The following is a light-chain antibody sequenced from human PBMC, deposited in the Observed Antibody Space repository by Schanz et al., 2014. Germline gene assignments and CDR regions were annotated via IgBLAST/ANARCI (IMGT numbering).Light chain of an antibody. J-gene: IGKJ4*01. V-gene: IGKV3-20*01. CDR1: QSFSSY. Sequence: EIVMTQSPATLSVSPGERATLSCRASQSFSSYLAWYQQKPGQAPRLLIYGASNRATGIPTRFSGSGSGTDFTLSITRLEPEDFAVYYCQQYGGSVPTFGGGTKVEIK. CDR3: QQYGGSVPT. CDR2: GAS.